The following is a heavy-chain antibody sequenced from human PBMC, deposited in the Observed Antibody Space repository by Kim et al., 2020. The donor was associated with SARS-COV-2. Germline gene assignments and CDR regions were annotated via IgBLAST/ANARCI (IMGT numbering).Heavy chain of an antibody. J-gene: IGHJ4*02. V-gene: IGHV4-31*03. CDR2: IYYSGST. D-gene: IGHD5-12*01. CDR3: ARDHDSGYGNFDY. CDR1: GGSISSGGYY. Sequence: SETLSLTCTVSGGSISSGGYYWSWIRQHPGKGLEWIGYIYYSGSTYYNPSLKSRVTISVDTSKNQFSLKLSSVTAADTAVYYCARDHDSGYGNFDYWGQGTLVTVSS.